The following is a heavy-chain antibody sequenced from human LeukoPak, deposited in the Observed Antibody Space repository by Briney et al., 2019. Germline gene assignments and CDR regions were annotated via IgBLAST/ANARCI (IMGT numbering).Heavy chain of an antibody. D-gene: IGHD3-10*01. V-gene: IGHV4-38-2*02. CDR1: GYSISSGYY. CDR3: AGFTFFRGVITFDY. J-gene: IGHJ4*02. CDR2: VDHSGST. Sequence: ASETLSLTCTVSGYSISSGYYWGWLRPPPGKGLGWIGSVDHSGSTYYNPSLRSRVSISVDTSKNQFSLKLSSVTAADTAVYSCAGFTFFRGVITFDYWGQGTLVTVSS.